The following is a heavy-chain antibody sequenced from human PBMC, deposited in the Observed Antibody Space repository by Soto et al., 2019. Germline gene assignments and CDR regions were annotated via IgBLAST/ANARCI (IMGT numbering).Heavy chain of an antibody. D-gene: IGHD2-21*01. Sequence: EVQLVESGGGLVQPGGSLRLSCAASGFTFSSYYMHWVRQGPGKGLVWVSRISSDGSSTSYADSVKGRFTISRDNAKITLYLQMHSLRAEDTAVYYCARAGVNDAFDSWGQGTIVTVSS. CDR1: GFTFSSYY. J-gene: IGHJ3*02. V-gene: IGHV3-74*01. CDR3: ARAGVNDAFDS. CDR2: ISSDGSST.